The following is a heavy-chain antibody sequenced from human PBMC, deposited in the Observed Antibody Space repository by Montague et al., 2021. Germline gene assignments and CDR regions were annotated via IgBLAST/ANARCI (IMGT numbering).Heavy chain of an antibody. V-gene: IGHV3-53*01. CDR2: IYSSGNT. Sequence: SLRLSCAASGFTVSSNYMSWVRQAPGQGLEWVSLIYSSGNTNYADSVKDRFTISRDNSKNMVYLQMNSLRAEDTAVYFCARHFDRSGYRHFDIWGQGTMATVS. CDR3: ARHFDRSGYRHFDI. J-gene: IGHJ3*02. D-gene: IGHD3-22*01. CDR1: GFTVSSNY.